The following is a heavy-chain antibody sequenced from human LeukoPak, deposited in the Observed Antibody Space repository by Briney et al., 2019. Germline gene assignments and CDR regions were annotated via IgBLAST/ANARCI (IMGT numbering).Heavy chain of an antibody. CDR1: GFTLSNYA. V-gene: IGHV3-23*01. Sequence: GGSLRLSCPTSGFTLSNYAMTRVRPAPGKGLDGVSGVCYSSVITYYTDSVKGRFTSSRHNSTDTLYLQMNSLRAEDTAVYYSAKETDSSGYYPFDYWGQGTLVTVSS. CDR2: VCYSSVIT. D-gene: IGHD3-22*01. CDR3: AKETDSSGYYPFDY. J-gene: IGHJ4*02.